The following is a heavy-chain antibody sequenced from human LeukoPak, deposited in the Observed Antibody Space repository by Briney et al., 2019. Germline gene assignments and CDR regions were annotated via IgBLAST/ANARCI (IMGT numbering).Heavy chain of an antibody. Sequence: GASVKVSCKASGYTFTSYYMHWVRQAPGQGLEWMGIINPSGGSTSYAQKFQGRVTMTRDMSTSTVYMELSSLRSEDTAVYYCARAKGYSSSWYLLSRGAQNAFDIWGQGTMVTVSS. V-gene: IGHV1-46*01. CDR2: INPSGGST. CDR1: GYTFTSYY. CDR3: ARAKGYSSSWYLLSRGAQNAFDI. D-gene: IGHD6-13*01. J-gene: IGHJ3*02.